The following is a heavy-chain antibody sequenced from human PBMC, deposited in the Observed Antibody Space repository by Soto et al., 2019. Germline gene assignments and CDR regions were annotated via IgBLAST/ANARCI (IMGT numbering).Heavy chain of an antibody. CDR2: IYHSGST. J-gene: IGHJ5*02. Sequence: SETLSLTCAVSGGSISSGGYSWSWIRQPPGKGLEWIGYIYHSGSTHYNPSLKSRVTISVDRSKNQFSLKLSSVTAADTAVYYCARVEGGSSNWFDPWGQGTLVTVSS. CDR1: GGSISSGGYS. D-gene: IGHD2-15*01. CDR3: ARVEGGSSNWFDP. V-gene: IGHV4-30-2*01.